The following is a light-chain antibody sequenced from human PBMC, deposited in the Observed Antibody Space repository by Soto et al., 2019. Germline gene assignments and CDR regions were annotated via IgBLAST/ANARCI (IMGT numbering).Light chain of an antibody. CDR2: GAF. CDR3: QQRNVWPPVT. V-gene: IGKV3-11*01. Sequence: EIERLSCMDSPSVTNFLAWYQQKPGQAPRLLIYGAFNRATGIPARFSGSGSGTDFTLTISSLEPEDSAVYYCQQRNVWPPVTFGQGTLLEIK. CDR1: PSVTNF. J-gene: IGKJ5*01.